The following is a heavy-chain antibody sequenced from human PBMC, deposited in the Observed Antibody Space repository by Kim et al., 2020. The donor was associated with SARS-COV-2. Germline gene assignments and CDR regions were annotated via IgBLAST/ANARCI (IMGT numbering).Heavy chain of an antibody. D-gene: IGHD1-26*01. CDR2: ISSSSSTI. CDR3: ARDGYSGSNWFDP. Sequence: GGSLRLSCAASGFTFSSYSMNWVRQAPGKGLEWVSYISSSSSTIYYADSVKGRFTISRDNAKNSLYLQMNSLRAEDTAVYYCARDGYSGSNWFDPWGQGTLVTVSS. CDR1: GFTFSSYS. J-gene: IGHJ5*02. V-gene: IGHV3-48*04.